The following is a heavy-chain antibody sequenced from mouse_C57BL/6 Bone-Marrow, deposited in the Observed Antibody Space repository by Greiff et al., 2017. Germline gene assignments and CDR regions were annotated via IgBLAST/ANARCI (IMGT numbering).Heavy chain of an antibody. CDR2: ISDGGSYT. D-gene: IGHD2-2*01. J-gene: IGHJ1*03. CDR3: ARAYGYYGYFDV. Sequence: EVNVVESGGGLVKPGGSLKLSCAASGFTFSSYAMSWVRQTPEKRLEWVATISDGGSYTYYPDNVKGRFTISRDNAKNNLYLQMSHLKAEDTAMYNCARAYGYYGYFDVWGTGTTVTVSS. CDR1: GFTFSSYA. V-gene: IGHV5-4*03.